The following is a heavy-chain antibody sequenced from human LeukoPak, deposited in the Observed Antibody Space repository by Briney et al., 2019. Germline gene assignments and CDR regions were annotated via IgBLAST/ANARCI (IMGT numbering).Heavy chain of an antibody. CDR1: GYTFTSYG. CDR2: INPSGDTT. J-gene: IGHJ4*02. Sequence: ASVKVSCTASGYTFTSYGISWVRQAPGQGLEWMGIINPSGDTTNYAQKFQGRVTMTRDTSTSTVYMELSSLRSEDTAVYYCARDQRSLDYWGQGTLVTVSS. V-gene: IGHV1-46*01. CDR3: ARDQRSLDY.